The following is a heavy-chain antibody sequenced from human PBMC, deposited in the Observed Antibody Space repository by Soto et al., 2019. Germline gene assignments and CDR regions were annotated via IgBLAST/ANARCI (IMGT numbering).Heavy chain of an antibody. CDR1: GFSLSTSGVG. J-gene: IGHJ4*02. Sequence: SGPTLVNPKQTFTLTCTFSGFSLSTSGVGVGWIRQPPGKALEWLALIYWDDDKRYSPSLKSRLTITKDTSKNQVVLTMTNMDPVDTATYYCAHHPYYGLGSYSFDYWGQGTLVTVSS. D-gene: IGHD3-10*01. CDR3: AHHPYYGLGSYSFDY. V-gene: IGHV2-5*02. CDR2: IYWDDDK.